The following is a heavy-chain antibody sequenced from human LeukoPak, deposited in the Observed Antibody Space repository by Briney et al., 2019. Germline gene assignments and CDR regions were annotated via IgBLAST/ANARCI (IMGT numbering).Heavy chain of an antibody. CDR1: GFTFSSYG. D-gene: IGHD5-18*01. J-gene: IGHJ4*02. CDR3: AKDGGGTAMVFFDY. CDR2: ISYDGSNK. V-gene: IGHV3-30*18. Sequence: TGGSLRLSCAASGFTFSSYGMHWVRQAPGKGLEWVAVISYDGSNKYYADSVKGRFTISRDNSKNTLYLQMNGLRAEDTAVYYCAKDGGGTAMVFFDYWGQGTLVTVSS.